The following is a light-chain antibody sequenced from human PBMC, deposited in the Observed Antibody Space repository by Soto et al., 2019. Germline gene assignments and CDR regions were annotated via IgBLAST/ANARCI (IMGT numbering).Light chain of an antibody. Sequence: EIVLTQSPGTLSLSPGERATLSCRASQSVSSSYLAWYQQKPGQAPRLLIYGASSRAPGIPDRFSGSGSGTDFTLTISRLEPEDFAVYYCQQYGSSFGGGTKVEIK. CDR3: QQYGSS. CDR2: GAS. J-gene: IGKJ4*01. V-gene: IGKV3-20*01. CDR1: QSVSSSY.